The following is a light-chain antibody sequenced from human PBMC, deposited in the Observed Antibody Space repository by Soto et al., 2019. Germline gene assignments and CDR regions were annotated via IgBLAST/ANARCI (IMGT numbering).Light chain of an antibody. CDR2: AAS. CDR3: QQSYSTPPGVT. J-gene: IGKJ3*01. V-gene: IGKV1-39*01. Sequence: DIQMTQSPSSLSASVGDRVTITCRASQSISSYLNWYQQKPGKAPRLLIYAASSLQSGVPLRFSGSGSGTDFTLTISSLQPEDFATYYCQQSYSTPPGVTFGPGTKVYIK. CDR1: QSISSY.